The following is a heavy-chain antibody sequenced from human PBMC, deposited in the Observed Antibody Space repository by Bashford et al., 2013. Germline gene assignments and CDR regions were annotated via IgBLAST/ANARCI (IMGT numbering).Heavy chain of an antibody. J-gene: IGHJ4*02. Sequence: SGPTLGEPTQTLALTCTFSGFSLTTYWRGSWAGSVSPXRPECLQSLLDNDKRYSPSLKSRLTITKDTSKNQVVLTLTNMDPVDTATYFCAHSRMPAALAYWGQGTLVTVSS. D-gene: IGHD2-2*01. V-gene: IGHV2-5*01. CDR3: AHSRMPAALAY. CDR2: LLDNDK. CDR1: GFSLTTYWRG.